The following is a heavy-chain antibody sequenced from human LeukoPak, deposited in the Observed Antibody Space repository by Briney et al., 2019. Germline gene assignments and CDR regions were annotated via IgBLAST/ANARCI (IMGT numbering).Heavy chain of an antibody. CDR1: NASMTDYF. Sequence: SETLSLTCTVSNASMTDYFWSWIRQPPGKGLEWMGYIYSSGSTKYNPSLNSRVSMSVDTSKSHFSLRLRSVTAADSAVYYCARLWFGELEGDGFDPWGQGTLVTVSS. J-gene: IGHJ5*02. CDR3: ARLWFGELEGDGFDP. CDR2: IYSSGST. V-gene: IGHV4-4*09. D-gene: IGHD3-10*01.